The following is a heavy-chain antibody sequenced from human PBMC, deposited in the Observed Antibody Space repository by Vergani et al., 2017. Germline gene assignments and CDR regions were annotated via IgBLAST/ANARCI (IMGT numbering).Heavy chain of an antibody. J-gene: IGHJ5*02. Sequence: VQLVESGGGVVQPGESLRLSCVASGYTSAGYALHWVRQAPGKGLEWFSGISWNSNSIGYADSVKGRFTISRDNAKNSLYLQMNSLRAEDTALYYCAKDLGTSSGGGWFDPWGQGTLVTVSS. V-gene: IGHV3-9*02. CDR3: AKDLGTSSGGGWFDP. CDR1: GYTSAGYA. CDR2: ISWNSNSI. D-gene: IGHD6-6*01.